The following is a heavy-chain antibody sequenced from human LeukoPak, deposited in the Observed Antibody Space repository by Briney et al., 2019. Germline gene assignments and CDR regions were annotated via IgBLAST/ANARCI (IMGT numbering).Heavy chain of an antibody. V-gene: IGHV1-18*01. D-gene: IGHD1-26*01. Sequence: ASVKVSCKASRYTFTSYGVCWVRQAPGEGVEGIAWISAYNGNTDYAQKFQGRVTVTTDTFTSTAYMEVRSLRSDDAAVYYCARAYSGSYYYYWGQGTLVTVSS. J-gene: IGHJ4*02. CDR2: ISAYNGNT. CDR3: ARAYSGSYYYY. CDR1: RYTFTSYG.